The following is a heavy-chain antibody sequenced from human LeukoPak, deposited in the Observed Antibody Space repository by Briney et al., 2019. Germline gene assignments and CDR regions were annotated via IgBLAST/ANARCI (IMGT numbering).Heavy chain of an antibody. V-gene: IGHV4-4*07. J-gene: IGHJ4*02. CDR1: GDSISSYY. Sequence: SETLSLTCTVSGDSISSYYWSWIRQPAGKGLEWIGRIYSSGSTNYNPSLRSRVTMSVDTSKNQFSLKLSSVTAADTAVYYSARDFVRVGLTSALGYWGQGSLVTVSS. CDR2: IYSSGST. D-gene: IGHD1-26*01. CDR3: ARDFVRVGLTSALGY.